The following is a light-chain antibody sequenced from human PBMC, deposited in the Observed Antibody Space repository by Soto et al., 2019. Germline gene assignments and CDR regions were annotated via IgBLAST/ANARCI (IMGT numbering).Light chain of an antibody. Sequence: DVVMPQSPLFLPVTLGQPASISGRPSESLVFRDGNTYLAWWHQRPGQSPRRXIYKVSKRGSGVPDRFSGSGSGTAFALKISRVEAEDVGVYYCMQGTHWPITFGQGTRLEIK. CDR1: ESLVFRDGNTY. V-gene: IGKV2-30*01. CDR2: KVS. J-gene: IGKJ5*01. CDR3: MQGTHWPIT.